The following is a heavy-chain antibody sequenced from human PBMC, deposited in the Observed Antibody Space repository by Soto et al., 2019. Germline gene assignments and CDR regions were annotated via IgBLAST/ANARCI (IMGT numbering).Heavy chain of an antibody. Sequence: PSETLSLTCTVSGGSISSGDYYWSWIRQPPGKGLEWIGYIYYSGSTYYNPSLKSRVTISVDTSKNQFSLKLSSVTAADTAVYYCARVPFCSGGSCYPTKYYYYYYGMDVWGQGTTVTVSS. CDR2: IYYSGST. CDR1: GGSISSGDYY. D-gene: IGHD2-15*01. J-gene: IGHJ6*02. CDR3: ARVPFCSGGSCYPTKYYYYYYGMDV. V-gene: IGHV4-30-4*01.